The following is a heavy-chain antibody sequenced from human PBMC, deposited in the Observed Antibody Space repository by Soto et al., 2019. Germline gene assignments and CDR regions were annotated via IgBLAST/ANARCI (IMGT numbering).Heavy chain of an antibody. CDR3: ADDYPGSSDA. CDR1: GYTFTRYA. Sequence: QVQLVQSGAEVKKPGASVKVSCKASGYTFTRYAMHCVHQAPGQSLEWLGWINAGNGHTKYSQKFQGRVTITSDTSASTAYMGLSSLIAEDAAGYYCADDYPGSSDAGGQGTLFTVSS. CDR2: INAGNGHT. V-gene: IGHV1-3*01. D-gene: IGHD5-12*01. J-gene: IGHJ5*02.